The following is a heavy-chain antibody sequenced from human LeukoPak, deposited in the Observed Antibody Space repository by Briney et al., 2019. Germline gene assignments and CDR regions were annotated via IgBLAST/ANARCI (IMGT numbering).Heavy chain of an antibody. J-gene: IGHJ5*02. Sequence: PGGSLRLSCAASGFTFSNYAMSWVRQAPGKGLEWVSAISGSGGSTYYADSVKGRFTISRDNSKNALYLQMNSLRAEDTAVYYCAKHSSGWYYNWFDPWGQGTLVTVSS. CDR2: ISGSGGST. D-gene: IGHD6-19*01. CDR1: GFTFSNYA. V-gene: IGHV3-23*01. CDR3: AKHSSGWYYNWFDP.